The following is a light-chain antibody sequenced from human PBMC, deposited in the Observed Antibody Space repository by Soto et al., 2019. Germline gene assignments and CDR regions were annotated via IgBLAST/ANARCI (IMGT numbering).Light chain of an antibody. V-gene: IGLV2-23*02. CDR1: SSDVGSYNV. CDR3: CSYAGSSSAYV. CDR2: EVS. J-gene: IGLJ1*01. Sequence: ALTQPASVSGSPGQSITISCTGTSSDVGSYNVVSWYQQHPGKAPKLLIYEVSKRPSGVSDRFSGSKSGNTASLTISGLQAEDEADYHCCSYAGSSSAYVFGTGTKLTVL.